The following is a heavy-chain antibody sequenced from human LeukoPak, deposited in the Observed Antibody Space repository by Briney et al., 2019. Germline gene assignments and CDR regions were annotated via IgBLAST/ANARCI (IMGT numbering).Heavy chain of an antibody. J-gene: IGHJ4*02. CDR2: IRYDRSNK. Sequence: GGSLRLSCAASGFTFSNYAMHWVRQAPGKGLEWVTFIRYDRSNKYYAESVKGRFTISRDNSKNTLYLQMSSLRAEDTAVYYCAKAIHSSSSGVVDYWGQGTLVTVSS. V-gene: IGHV3-30*02. D-gene: IGHD6-6*01. CDR1: GFTFSNYA. CDR3: AKAIHSSSSGVVDY.